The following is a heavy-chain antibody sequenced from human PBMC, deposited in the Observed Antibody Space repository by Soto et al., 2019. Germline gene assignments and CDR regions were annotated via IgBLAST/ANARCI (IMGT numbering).Heavy chain of an antibody. J-gene: IGHJ6*02. CDR1: GFSLSNARMG. V-gene: IGHV2-26*01. D-gene: IGHD6-19*01. CDR3: ARSISVAVAVRYYGMDV. Sequence: QVTLKESGPVLVKPTETLTLTCTVSGFSLSNARMGVSWIRQPPGKALEWLAHIFSNDEKSYSTSLKSRLTIPKDTSKSQVVLTMTNMDPVDTATYYCARSISVAVAVRYYGMDVWGQGTTVTVSS. CDR2: IFSNDEK.